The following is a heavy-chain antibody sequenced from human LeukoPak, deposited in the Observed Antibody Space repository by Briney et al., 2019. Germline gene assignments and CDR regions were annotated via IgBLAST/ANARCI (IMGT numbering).Heavy chain of an antibody. V-gene: IGHV3-7*03. D-gene: IGHD6-13*01. Sequence: PGGSLRLSCAASGFTFSSYWMSWVRQAPGKGLEWVANIKQDGSEKYYVDSVKGRFTISRDNAKNSLYLQMNSLRAEDTALYYCAKDWGLGGSWYVFVYWGQGTLVTVSS. J-gene: IGHJ4*02. CDR1: GFTFSSYW. CDR3: AKDWGLGGSWYVFVY. CDR2: IKQDGSEK.